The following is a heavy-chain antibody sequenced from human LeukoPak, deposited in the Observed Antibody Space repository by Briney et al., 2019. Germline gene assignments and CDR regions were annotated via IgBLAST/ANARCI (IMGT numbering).Heavy chain of an antibody. V-gene: IGHV4-4*07. Sequence: SETLSLTCTVSGGSISSYYWSWIRQPAGKGLEWIGRIYTSGSTNYNPSLRSRVTMSVDTSKNQFSLKLSSVTAADPAVYYCARWYYYDSSGYFDYWGQGTLVTVSS. J-gene: IGHJ4*02. CDR3: ARWYYYDSSGYFDY. CDR2: IYTSGST. CDR1: GGSISSYY. D-gene: IGHD3-22*01.